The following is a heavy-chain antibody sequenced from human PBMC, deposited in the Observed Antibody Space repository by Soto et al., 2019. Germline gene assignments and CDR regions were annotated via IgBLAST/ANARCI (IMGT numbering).Heavy chain of an antibody. D-gene: IGHD3-16*02. CDR2: VHHSGTT. Sequence: WETLSLTCGVSVGSINTDYWWSWVRQAPGKALEWIGEVHHSGTTNYIQSLKTRINMSVDKSGNQVSLDLTSVAAADTAVYFRARGFSYRWVYWGQAILVIVS. CDR1: VGSINTDYW. V-gene: IGHV4-4*02. CDR3: ARGFSYRWVY. J-gene: IGHJ4*02.